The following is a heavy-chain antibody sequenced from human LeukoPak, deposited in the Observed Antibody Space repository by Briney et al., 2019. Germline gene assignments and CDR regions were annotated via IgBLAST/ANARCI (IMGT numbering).Heavy chain of an antibody. J-gene: IGHJ1*01. CDR2: INCNSGGT. Sequence: ASMKVSCKASGYTFTGYYMHWVRQAPGQGLEWMGWINCNSGGTNYAQKFQGRVTMTRDTSISTAYMELSRLRSDDTAVYYCVGEQHSEDFQHWGQGTLVTVSS. CDR3: VGEQHSEDFQH. V-gene: IGHV1-2*02. CDR1: GYTFTGYY. D-gene: IGHD3-10*01.